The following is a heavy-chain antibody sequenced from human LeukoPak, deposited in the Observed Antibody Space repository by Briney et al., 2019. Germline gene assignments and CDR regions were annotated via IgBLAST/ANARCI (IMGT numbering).Heavy chain of an antibody. D-gene: IGHD5-18*01. CDR3: ARAGVYSYSYYMDV. CDR2: ISYDGSNK. J-gene: IGHJ6*03. Sequence: GRSLRLSCAASRFTFSSYAMHWVRQAPGKGLEWVTLISYDGSNKYYADSVKGRFTISRDNSKNTLYLQMKSRRAADTAVYYCARAGVYSYSYYMDVWGKGTTVTVSS. CDR1: RFTFSSYA. V-gene: IGHV3-30*04.